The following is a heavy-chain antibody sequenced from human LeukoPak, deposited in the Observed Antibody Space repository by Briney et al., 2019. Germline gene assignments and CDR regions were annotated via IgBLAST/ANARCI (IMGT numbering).Heavy chain of an antibody. J-gene: IGHJ5*02. CDR3: AGNRGWYMYDQ. D-gene: IGHD6-19*01. CDR2: IYHSGST. Sequence: SETLSLTCTVSGDSINSHHWSWIRQPPGKGLEWIGYIYHSGSTNYNPSLKSRVTISLDTSMNQFSLKLSSVTAEDTAVYYCAGNRGWYMYDQWGQGILVTVSS. CDR1: GDSINSHH. V-gene: IGHV4-59*11.